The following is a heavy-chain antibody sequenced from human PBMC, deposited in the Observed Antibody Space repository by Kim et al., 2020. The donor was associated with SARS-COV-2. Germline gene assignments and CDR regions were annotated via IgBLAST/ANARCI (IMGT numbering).Heavy chain of an antibody. J-gene: IGHJ4*02. Sequence: SVKVSCKASGGTFSSYAISWVRQAPGQGLEWMGGIIPIFGTANYAQKFQGRVTITADESTSTAYMELSSLRSEDTAVYYCASGDTAMGGFDYWGQGTLVTVSS. CDR3: ASGDTAMGGFDY. CDR2: IIPIFGTA. CDR1: GGTFSSYA. V-gene: IGHV1-69*13. D-gene: IGHD5-18*01.